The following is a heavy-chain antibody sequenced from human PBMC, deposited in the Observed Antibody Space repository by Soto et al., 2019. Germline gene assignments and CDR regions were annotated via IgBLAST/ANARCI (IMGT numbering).Heavy chain of an antibody. CDR2: INAGNGNT. J-gene: IGHJ5*02. V-gene: IGHV1-3*01. Sequence: ASVKVSCKASGYTFTSYAMHWVRQAPGQRLEWMGWINAGNGNTKYSQKFQGRVTITRDTSASTAYMELSSLRSEDTAVYYCARGKGCGPNNYYGSGSYYNNWFDPWGQGTLVTVSS. CDR1: GYTFTSYA. CDR3: ARGKGCGPNNYYGSGSYYNNWFDP. D-gene: IGHD3-10*01.